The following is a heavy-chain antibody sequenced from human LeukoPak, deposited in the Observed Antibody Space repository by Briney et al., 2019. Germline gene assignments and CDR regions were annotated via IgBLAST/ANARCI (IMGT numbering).Heavy chain of an antibody. D-gene: IGHD5-18*01. CDR3: AKDWTATINGYSYIDY. V-gene: IGHV3-20*04. CDR2: INWNGDST. J-gene: IGHJ4*02. CDR1: GFTFSSYS. Sequence: PGGSLRLSCAASGFTFSSYSMNWVRQAPGKGLEWVSAINWNGDSTGYADSVKGRFTISRDNARNSLYLQMSSLRAEDTALYYCAKDWTATINGYSYIDYWGQGTLVTVSS.